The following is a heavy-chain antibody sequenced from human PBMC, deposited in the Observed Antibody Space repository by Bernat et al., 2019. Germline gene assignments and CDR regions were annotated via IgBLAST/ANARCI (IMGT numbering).Heavy chain of an antibody. CDR2: ISSSGSKQ. D-gene: IGHD4-17*01. Sequence: EVHLVESGGGLLQPGGSLRLSCAASGFTFSGYDMSWVRQAPGKGLEWISYISSSGSKQYYADSVKGRFTISRDNAKNSLYLQMNSLRAEDTAVYYCARDIRLINDYGDYFLFDYWGQGTLVTVSS. V-gene: IGHV3-48*01. J-gene: IGHJ4*02. CDR3: ARDIRLINDYGDYFLFDY. CDR1: GFTFSGYD.